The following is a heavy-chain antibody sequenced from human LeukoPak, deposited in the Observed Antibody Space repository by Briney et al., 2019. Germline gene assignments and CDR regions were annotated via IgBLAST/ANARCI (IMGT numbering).Heavy chain of an antibody. Sequence: GGSLRLSCAASGFTFSSYWMHWVRQAPGKGLVWVSRISDGGSTTTYADSVKGRFTISRDNAKNTLYLQMNGLRAEDTAVYYCSRGAYYDGSGNYYDYWGQGTLSPSPQ. D-gene: IGHD3-22*01. J-gene: IGHJ4*02. CDR2: ISDGGSTT. V-gene: IGHV3-74*01. CDR3: SRGAYYDGSGNYYDY. CDR1: GFTFSSYW.